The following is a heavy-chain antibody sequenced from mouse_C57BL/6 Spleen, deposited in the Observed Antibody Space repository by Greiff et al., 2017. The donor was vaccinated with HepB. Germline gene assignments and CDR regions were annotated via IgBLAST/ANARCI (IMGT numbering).Heavy chain of an antibody. CDR3: AREGITAVVTPYYFDY. CDR1: GYTFTGYW. J-gene: IGHJ2*01. D-gene: IGHD1-1*01. CDR2: ILPGSGST. Sequence: VQLQESGAELMKPGASVKLSCKATGYTFTGYWIEWVKQRPGHGLEWIGEILPGSGSTNYNEKVKGKATFTADTSSNTAYMQLSSLTTEDSAIYYCAREGITAVVTPYYFDYWGQGTTLTGSS. V-gene: IGHV1-9*01.